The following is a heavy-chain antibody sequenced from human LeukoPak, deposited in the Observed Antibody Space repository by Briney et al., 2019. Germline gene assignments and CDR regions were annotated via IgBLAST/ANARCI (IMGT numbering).Heavy chain of an antibody. J-gene: IGHJ4*02. D-gene: IGHD2/OR15-2a*01. CDR3: ARLRGNYFPDY. Sequence: PSETLSLTCTVSGGSMNNYYWTWIRQPPGKGLEWIAYIFYSGSTNYNPSLKSRVTISVDTSKNQFALKLSSVTAADTAVYYCARLRGNYFPDYWGQGTLVTVSS. CDR1: GGSMNNYY. V-gene: IGHV4-59*01. CDR2: IFYSGST.